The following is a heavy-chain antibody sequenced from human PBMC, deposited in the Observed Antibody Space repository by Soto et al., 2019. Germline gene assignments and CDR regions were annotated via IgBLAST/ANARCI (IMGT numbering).Heavy chain of an antibody. J-gene: IGHJ4*02. Sequence: GGSLRLSCAASGFTFRNYAMHWVRQAPGKGLEWVACIAKDGSVEPYSDSVKGRFTITRDNSKDTLYLEMNGLRPEDTAVYYCAKGSGFDFDYWGQGTLVTVSS. CDR1: GFTFRNYA. CDR2: IAKDGSVE. CDR3: AKGSGFDFDY. D-gene: IGHD5-12*01. V-gene: IGHV3-30*02.